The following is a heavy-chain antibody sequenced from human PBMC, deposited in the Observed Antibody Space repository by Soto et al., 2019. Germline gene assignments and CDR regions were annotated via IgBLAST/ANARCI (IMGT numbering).Heavy chain of an antibody. Sequence: EVQLVESGGGLVQPGGSLRLSCAASGFTVSSNYMSWVRQAPGKGLEWVSVIYSGGTTYYADSVKGRLTISRDNSKNTLYLQMNSLRAEDTAVYYCDSAVAGTFHWGQGTLVTVSS. J-gene: IGHJ4*02. CDR2: IYSGGTT. D-gene: IGHD6-19*01. CDR1: GFTVSSNY. V-gene: IGHV3-66*01. CDR3: DSAVAGTFH.